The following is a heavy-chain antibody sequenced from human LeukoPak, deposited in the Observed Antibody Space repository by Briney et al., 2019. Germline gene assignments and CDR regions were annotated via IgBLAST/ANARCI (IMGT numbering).Heavy chain of an antibody. V-gene: IGHV3-7*01. CDR1: GFTFSTYW. D-gene: IGHD3-10*01. CDR2: ISKDGSQK. CDR3: ARDRMWGVESEDY. J-gene: IGHJ4*02. Sequence: GGSLRLSCAASGFTFSTYWMTWVHQAPGKGLEWVATISKDGSQKYYGDSVKGRFTISRDDAKKSQYLQMKSLRAEDTAVYYCARDRMWGVESEDYWGQGTLVTVSS.